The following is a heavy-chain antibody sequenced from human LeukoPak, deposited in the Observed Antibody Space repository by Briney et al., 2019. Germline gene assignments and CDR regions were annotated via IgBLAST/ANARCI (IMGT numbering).Heavy chain of an antibody. J-gene: IGHJ5*02. V-gene: IGHV4-59*08. D-gene: IGHD1-26*01. CDR3: ARQVGATTWNNWFDP. CDR1: GGSFSGYY. CDR2: IYYSGST. Sequence: SETLSLTCAVYGGSFSGYYWSWIRQPPGKGLEWIGYIYYSGSTNYNPSLKSRVTISVDTSKNQFSLKLSSVTAADTAVYYCARQVGATTWNNWFDPWGQGTLVTVAS.